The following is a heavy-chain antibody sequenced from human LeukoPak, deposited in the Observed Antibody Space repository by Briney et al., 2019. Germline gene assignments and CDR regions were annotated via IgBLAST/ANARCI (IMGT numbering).Heavy chain of an antibody. CDR3: VRDAGSQERIYGMDV. CDR2: ISYDGSNK. J-gene: IGHJ6*04. Sequence: PGGSLRLSCAASGFTFSSYAMHWVRQAPGKGLEWVAVISYDGSNKYYADSVKGRFTISRDNSKNTLYLQMNSLRAEDTAVYYCVRDAGSQERIYGMDVWGKGTTVTVSS. V-gene: IGHV3-30*04. CDR1: GFTFSSYA. D-gene: IGHD2-15*01.